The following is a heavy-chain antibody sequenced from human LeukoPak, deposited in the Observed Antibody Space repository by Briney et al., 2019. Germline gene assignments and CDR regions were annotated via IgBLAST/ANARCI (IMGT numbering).Heavy chain of an antibody. CDR1: GFTFSTYN. CDR3: ARGRPFDY. J-gene: IGHJ4*02. CDR2: IYSGGTT. Sequence: GGSLRLSCAASGFTFSTYNMSWVRQAPGKGLEWVSVIYSGGTTDYADSVKGRFTISRDNSKNTLYLQMNSLRVEDTAVYYCARGRPFDYWGQGTLVTVSS. V-gene: IGHV3-53*01.